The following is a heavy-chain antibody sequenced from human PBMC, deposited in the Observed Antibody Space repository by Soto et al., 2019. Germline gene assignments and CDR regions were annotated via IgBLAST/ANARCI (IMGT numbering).Heavy chain of an antibody. Sequence: QVQLEESGGGVVQPGRSLKLSCAASGFTFSRYGMHWVRQAPGKGLEWVAVIFYDGSRKEYADSLKGRFTISRDNSKNTLYLQMNSLRADDTAMYHCVREESDNDGNWFDSWGQGTLVTVSS. CDR1: GFTFSRYG. V-gene: IGHV3-33*01. D-gene: IGHD1-1*01. CDR3: VREESDNDGNWFDS. J-gene: IGHJ5*01. CDR2: IFYDGSRK.